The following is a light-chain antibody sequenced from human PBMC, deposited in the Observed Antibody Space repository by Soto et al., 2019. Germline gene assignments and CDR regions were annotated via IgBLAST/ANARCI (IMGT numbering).Light chain of an antibody. CDR3: QQYGTLPPRYT. CDR1: QRMSSNY. CDR2: GTS. J-gene: IGKJ2*01. Sequence: ELVLTQSPGTLSLSPGERATLSCRASQRMSSNYLAWYQQKPGQSPRLLIYGTSSRATGIPDRFSGSGSGTDFTLTICGLEPEDSAVYYCQQYGTLPPRYTFGQGTKLEIK. V-gene: IGKV3-20*01.